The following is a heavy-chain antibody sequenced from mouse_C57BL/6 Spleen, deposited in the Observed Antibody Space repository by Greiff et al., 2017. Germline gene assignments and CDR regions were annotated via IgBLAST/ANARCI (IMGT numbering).Heavy chain of an antibody. CDR1: GYTFTDYY. CDR2: ITPNNGGT. CDR3: ARRDYYGSSFPYYYAMDY. Sequence: VQLHQSGPELVKPGASVKISCKASGYTFTDYYMNWVKQSHGKSLEWIGDITPNNGGTSYNQKFKGKATLTVDKSSCTASMELRSLTSADSAVYYCARRDYYGSSFPYYYAMDYWGPGTSVTVSS. V-gene: IGHV1-26*01. D-gene: IGHD1-1*01. J-gene: IGHJ4*01.